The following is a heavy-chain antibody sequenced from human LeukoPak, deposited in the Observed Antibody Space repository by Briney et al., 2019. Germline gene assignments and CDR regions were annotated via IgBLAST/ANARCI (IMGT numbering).Heavy chain of an antibody. Sequence: GASVTVSFTASGYTFTTFGISWVRQAPGQGLEWMGWISAYNGNTNYAQKLQGRVTMTTDTSTSTAYMELGSLRSDDTAVYYCARSRVVVTADAFDIWGQGTMVTVSS. V-gene: IGHV1-18*01. CDR1: GYTFTTFG. J-gene: IGHJ3*02. CDR3: ARSRVVVTADAFDI. CDR2: ISAYNGNT. D-gene: IGHD2-21*02.